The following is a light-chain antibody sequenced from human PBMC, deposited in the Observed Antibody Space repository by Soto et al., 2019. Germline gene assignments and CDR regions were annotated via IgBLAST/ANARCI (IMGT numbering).Light chain of an antibody. CDR2: GAS. CDR1: HSVSSSY. J-gene: IGKJ2*01. V-gene: IGKV3-20*01. Sequence: EIVLTQSPGTLSLSPGERATLSCRASHSVSSSYLAWYQHKPGQAPRLLIYGASSRATGIPDRFSGSGSGTDFTLTISRLEPEDFAVYSCQQYGGSPPYTFCQGTKLEIK. CDR3: QQYGGSPPYT.